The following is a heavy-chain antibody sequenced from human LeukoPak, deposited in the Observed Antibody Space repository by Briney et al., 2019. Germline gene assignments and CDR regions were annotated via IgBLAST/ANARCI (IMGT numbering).Heavy chain of an antibody. CDR2: INPNSGGT. CDR3: ALGCSSTSCHPLDY. V-gene: IGHV1-2*02. CDR1: GYTFTSFA. J-gene: IGHJ4*02. D-gene: IGHD2-2*01. Sequence: RASVKVSCKASGYTFTSFALHWVRQAPGQGLEWMGWINPNSGGTNYAQKFQGRVTMTRDTSISTAYMELSRLRSDDTAVYYCALGCSSTSCHPLDYWGQGTLVTVSS.